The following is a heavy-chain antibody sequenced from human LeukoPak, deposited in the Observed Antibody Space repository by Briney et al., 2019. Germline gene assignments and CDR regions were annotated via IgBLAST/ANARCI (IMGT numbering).Heavy chain of an antibody. CDR1: GFTFSSYE. V-gene: IGHV3-48*03. Sequence: PGGSLRLSCAASGFTFSSYEMNWVRQAPGKGLEWVSYISSSGSTIYYADSVKGRFTISRDNAKNSLYLQMNSLRAEDTAVYYCARRRNVRLPLRSHYYYMDVWGKGTTVTISS. D-gene: IGHD5-12*01. J-gene: IGHJ6*03. CDR3: ARRRNVRLPLRSHYYYMDV. CDR2: ISSSGSTI.